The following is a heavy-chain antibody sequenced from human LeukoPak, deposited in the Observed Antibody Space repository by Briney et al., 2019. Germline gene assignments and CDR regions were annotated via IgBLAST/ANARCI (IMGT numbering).Heavy chain of an antibody. CDR2: IYYSGST. J-gene: IGHJ4*02. V-gene: IGHV4-59*01. D-gene: IGHD3-9*01. Sequence: PSETLSLTCTVSGGSISGYYWSWIRQPPGKGLEWIGYIYYSGSTNYNPSLKSRATFSVDTSKNQFSLKLNSVTAADTAVYYCARYDNNKYFDYWGQGTLVTVSS. CDR3: ARYDNNKYFDY. CDR1: GGSISGYY.